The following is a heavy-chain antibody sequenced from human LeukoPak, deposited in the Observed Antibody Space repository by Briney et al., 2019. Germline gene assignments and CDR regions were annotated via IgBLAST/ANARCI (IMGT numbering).Heavy chain of an antibody. CDR2: ISSSGSTI. J-gene: IGHJ3*02. D-gene: IGHD6-19*01. CDR3: ARDKRQWLVLGLDAFDI. V-gene: IGHV3-48*03. Sequence: PGGSLRLSCAASGFTFSSYEMNWVRQAPGKGLEWVSYISSSGSTIYYADSVKGRFTISRDNAKNSLYLQMNSLRAEDTAVYYCARDKRQWLVLGLDAFDIWGQGTMVTVSS. CDR1: GFTFSSYE.